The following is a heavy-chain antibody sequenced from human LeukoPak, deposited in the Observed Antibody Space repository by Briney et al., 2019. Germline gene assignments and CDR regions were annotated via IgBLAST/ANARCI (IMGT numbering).Heavy chain of an antibody. CDR3: ARDQSAIFYGMDV. D-gene: IGHD3-9*01. J-gene: IGHJ6*02. V-gene: IGHV6-1*01. CDR1: GDSVSSNSAA. CDR2: TYYRSKWYN. Sequence: SQTLSLTCAISGDSVSSNSAAWHWIRQSPSRGLQWLGRTYYRSKWYNDYAVSVKSRITINPDTSKNQFSLQLNSVTPEDTAVYYCARDQSAIFYGMDVWGQGTTVTVSS.